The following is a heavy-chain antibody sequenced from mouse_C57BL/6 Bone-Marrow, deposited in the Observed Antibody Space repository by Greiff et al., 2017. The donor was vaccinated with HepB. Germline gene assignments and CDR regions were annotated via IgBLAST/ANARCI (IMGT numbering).Heavy chain of an antibody. CDR3: ARRWARRGNFDV. Sequence: QVQLQQPGAELVKPGASVKLSCKASGYTFTSYWMHWVKQRPGRGLEWIGRIDPKSGGTKYNEKFKSKATLTVDKPSSTAYMQLSSLTSEDSAVYYCARRWARRGNFDVWGTGTTVTVSS. V-gene: IGHV1-72*01. CDR1: GYTFTSYW. J-gene: IGHJ1*03. D-gene: IGHD1-1*02. CDR2: IDPKSGGT.